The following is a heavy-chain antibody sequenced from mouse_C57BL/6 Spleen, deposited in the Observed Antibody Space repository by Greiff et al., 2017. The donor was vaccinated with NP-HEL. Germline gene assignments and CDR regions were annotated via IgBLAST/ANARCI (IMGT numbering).Heavy chain of an antibody. J-gene: IGHJ1*03. CDR1: GISITTGNYR. CDR3: ARYYGSSYRYFDV. Sequence: EVQLQQSGPGLVKPSQTVFLTCTVTGISITTGNYRWSWIRQFPGNKLEWIGYIYYSGTITYNPSLTSRTTITRDTPKNQFFLEMNSLTAEDTATSDGARYYGSSYRYFDVWGTGTTVTVSA. D-gene: IGHD1-1*01. CDR2: IYYSGTI. V-gene: IGHV3-5*01.